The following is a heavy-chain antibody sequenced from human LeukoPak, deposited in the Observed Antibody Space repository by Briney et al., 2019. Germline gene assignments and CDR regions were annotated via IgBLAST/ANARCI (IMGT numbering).Heavy chain of an antibody. CDR3: ARVMGGDFWSGYYIHYFDY. J-gene: IGHJ4*02. V-gene: IGHV1-18*01. CDR1: GYTFTSYG. Sequence: ASVKVSCKASGYTFTSYGISWVRQAPGQGLGWMGWISAYNGNTNYAQKLQGRVTMTTDTSTSTAYMELRSLRSDDTAVYYCARVMGGDFWSGYYIHYFDYWGQGTLVTVSS. D-gene: IGHD3-3*01. CDR2: ISAYNGNT.